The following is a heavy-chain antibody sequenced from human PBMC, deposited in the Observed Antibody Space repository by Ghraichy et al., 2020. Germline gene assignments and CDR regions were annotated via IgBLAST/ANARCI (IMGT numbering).Heavy chain of an antibody. Sequence: ASVKVSCKASGYTFTSYAMHWVRQAPGQRLEWMGWINAGNGNTKYSQKFQGRVTITRDTSASTAYMELSSLRSEDTAVYYCAREGLRFFVYSSFSGGFDPWGQGTLVTVSS. D-gene: IGHD6-6*01. J-gene: IGHJ5*02. CDR1: GYTFTSYA. CDR3: AREGLRFFVYSSFSGGFDP. V-gene: IGHV1-3*01. CDR2: INAGNGNT.